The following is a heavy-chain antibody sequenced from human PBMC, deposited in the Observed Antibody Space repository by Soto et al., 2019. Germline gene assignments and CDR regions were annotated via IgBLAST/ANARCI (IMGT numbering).Heavy chain of an antibody. D-gene: IGHD1-20*01. CDR2: INHSGST. J-gene: IGHJ6*02. V-gene: IGHV4-34*01. CDR3: ARAPYTRYYYYYGMDV. CDR1: GGSFIGYY. Sequence: LSLTCAVYGGSFIGYYWSWIRQPPGKGLEWIGEINHSGSTNYNPSLKSRVTISVDTSKNQFSLKLSSVTAADTAVYYCARAPYTRYYYYYGMDVWGQGTTVTVSS.